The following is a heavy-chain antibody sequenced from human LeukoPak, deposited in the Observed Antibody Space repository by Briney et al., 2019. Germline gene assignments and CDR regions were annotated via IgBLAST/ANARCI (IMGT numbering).Heavy chain of an antibody. CDR1: GFTVGSNY. CDR3: ARGHSYGSIDY. CDR2: IYSGGST. D-gene: IGHD5-18*01. J-gene: IGHJ4*02. Sequence: PGGSLRLSCAASGFTVGSNYMSWIRQAPGKGLEWVSVIYSGGSTYYADSVKGRFTISRDNSKNTLYLQMNSLRAEDTAVYYCARGHSYGSIDYWGQGTLVTVSS. V-gene: IGHV3-66*02.